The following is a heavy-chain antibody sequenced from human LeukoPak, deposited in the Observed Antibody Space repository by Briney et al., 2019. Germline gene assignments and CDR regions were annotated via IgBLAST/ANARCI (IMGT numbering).Heavy chain of an antibody. CDR2: MSHSGST. Sequence: SETLSLTCTFSGGSFSGRSYYWGWIRQPPGKGLEWIGSMSHSGSTYFNPSLKSRVIISVDTSQNQFSLKLSSVTAADTAVYYCAREGTAGTNLNWFDPWGQGTLVTVSS. CDR1: GGSFSGRSYY. J-gene: IGHJ5*02. D-gene: IGHD1-1*01. V-gene: IGHV4-39*07. CDR3: AREGTAGTNLNWFDP.